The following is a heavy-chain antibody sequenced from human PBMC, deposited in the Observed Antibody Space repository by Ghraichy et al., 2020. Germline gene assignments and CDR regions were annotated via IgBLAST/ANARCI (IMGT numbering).Heavy chain of an antibody. CDR2: IYHSGST. D-gene: IGHD6-6*01. CDR3: ARVRRGGIAARPGAFDI. V-gene: IGHV4-30-2*01. Sequence: SQTLSLTCAVSGGSISSGGYSWSWIRQPPGKGLEWIGYIYHSGSTYYNPSLKSRVTISVDRSKNQFSLKLSSVTAADTAVYYCARVRRGGIAARPGAFDIWGQGTMVTVSS. J-gene: IGHJ3*02. CDR1: GGSISSGGYS.